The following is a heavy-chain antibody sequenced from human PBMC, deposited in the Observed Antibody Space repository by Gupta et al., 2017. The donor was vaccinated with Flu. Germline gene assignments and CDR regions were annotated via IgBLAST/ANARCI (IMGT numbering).Heavy chain of an antibody. CDR1: EFTVSDSY. V-gene: IGHV3-53*01. J-gene: IGHJ4*02. CDR3: ARGKPMAAAGSFDC. CDR2: IYAGGST. Sequence: EVQLVESGGGSIQPGGSLRLACAASEFTVSDSYMSWVRQAPGKGLEWVSLIYAGGSTYYADSVKGRFTISRDNSKNTLYLQMNSLRAEDTAVYYCARGKPMAAAGSFDCWGQGALVTVSS. D-gene: IGHD6-13*01.